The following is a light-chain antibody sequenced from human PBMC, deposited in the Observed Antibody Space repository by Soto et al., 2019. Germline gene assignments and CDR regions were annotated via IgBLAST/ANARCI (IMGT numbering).Light chain of an antibody. CDR2: EVK. CDR3: SSYTTNSTGGYA. Sequence: QSALTQPASVSGSPGQSITISCTGTSSDVGAYNYVSWYQQYPGKAPKLMIYEVKNRPSGVSNRFSGSRSGSTASLTISGLQAEDEADYYCSSYTTNSTGGYAFGTGTKVTVL. V-gene: IGLV2-14*01. CDR1: SSDVGAYNY. J-gene: IGLJ1*01.